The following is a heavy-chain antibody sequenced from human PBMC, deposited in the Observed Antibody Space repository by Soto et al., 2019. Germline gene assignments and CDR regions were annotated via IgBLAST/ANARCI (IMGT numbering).Heavy chain of an antibody. CDR2: INSDGIST. CDR3: AREHYGDYNDVFDI. V-gene: IGHV3-74*03. D-gene: IGHD4-17*01. J-gene: IGHJ3*02. CDR1: GLTFSSHW. Sequence: GGSPRLSCAAAGLTFSSHWMHWVRQAPGKGLVWVSRINSDGISTTYADSVKGRFTISRDNAKNTLYLQVNSLRAEDTAVYYCAREHYGDYNDVFDIWGQGTMVXVSS.